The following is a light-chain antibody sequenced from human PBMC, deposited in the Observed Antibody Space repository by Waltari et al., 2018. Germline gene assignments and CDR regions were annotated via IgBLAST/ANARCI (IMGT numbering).Light chain of an antibody. J-gene: IGLJ2*01. CDR3: SSYTSSSTLVV. V-gene: IGLV2-14*01. CDR2: DGS. Sequence: QSALTQPASVSGSPGQPITISCTGTSSDVGGYNYVSWYQQHPGKAPKHMIYDGSNRPSGGSNRFSGSKAGNTASLTISGLQAEDEADYYCSSYTSSSTLVVFGGGTKLTVL. CDR1: SSDVGGYNY.